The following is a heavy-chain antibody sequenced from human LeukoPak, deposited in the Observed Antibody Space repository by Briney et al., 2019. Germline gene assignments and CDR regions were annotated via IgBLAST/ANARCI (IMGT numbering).Heavy chain of an antibody. CDR1: GYTFTSYY. V-gene: IGHV1-46*01. D-gene: IGHD4-23*01. CDR3: ARDLLRWYFDY. CDR2: INPAGGST. Sequence: ASVKVSCTASGYTFTSYYIHWVRQAPGQGLEWMGIINPAGGSTTYAQKFQGRVTMTRDTSTSTVYMELSSLRSEDTAVYYCARDLLRWYFDYWGQGTLVTVSS. J-gene: IGHJ4*02.